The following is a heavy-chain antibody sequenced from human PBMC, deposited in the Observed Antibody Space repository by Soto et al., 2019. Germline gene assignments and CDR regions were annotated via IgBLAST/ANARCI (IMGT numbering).Heavy chain of an antibody. J-gene: IGHJ4*02. CDR2: ISYSEYT. CDR1: AYSIGSGYY. Sequence: SETLSLTSTVSAYSIGSGYYWGWVRQPPGKGLEWIATISYSEYTYYNPSLKSRATISMDTSMNRFSLNVSSVTVTAPAVYDCARAKIAGRGYFDYRGQGTLVTVSS. V-gene: IGHV4-38-2*02. D-gene: IGHD3-22*01. CDR3: ARAKIAGRGYFDY.